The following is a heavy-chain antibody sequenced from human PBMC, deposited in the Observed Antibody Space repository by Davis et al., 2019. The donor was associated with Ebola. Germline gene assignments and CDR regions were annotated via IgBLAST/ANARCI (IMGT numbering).Heavy chain of an antibody. J-gene: IGHJ2*01. CDR1: GGSISSYC. CDR2: IYYSGST. Sequence: SETLSLTCTVSGGSISSYCWSWIRQPPGKGLEWIGYIYYSGSTNYNPSLKSRVTISVDTSKNQFSLKLSSVTAADTAVYYCARDTLNYAYDSSGYYSKGNRYFDLWGRGTLVTVSS. CDR3: ARDTLNYAYDSSGYYSKGNRYFDL. D-gene: IGHD3-22*01. V-gene: IGHV4-59*01.